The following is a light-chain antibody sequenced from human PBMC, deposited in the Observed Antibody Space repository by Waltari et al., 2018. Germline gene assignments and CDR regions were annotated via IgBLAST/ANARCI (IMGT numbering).Light chain of an antibody. CDR1: RTISND. CDR2: SAF. J-gene: IGKJ4*01. CDR3: QQSYSLPLT. V-gene: IGKV1-39*01. Sequence: DIQMTKSPSSLSASLEDRVTITCRASRTISNDLNWYQQKPGKAPKLLISSAFTLQSGVPSRFSGGGSGTDFTLTISSLQPEDFATYYCQQSYSLPLTFGGGTKVEMK.